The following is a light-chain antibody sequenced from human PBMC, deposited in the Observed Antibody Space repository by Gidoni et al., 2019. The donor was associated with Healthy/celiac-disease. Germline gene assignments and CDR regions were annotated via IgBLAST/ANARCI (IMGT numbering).Light chain of an antibody. V-gene: IGKV1-39*01. CDR3: QQSYSTLFT. CDR2: AAS. CDR1: QSISSY. J-gene: IGKJ3*01. Sequence: DIQMTQSPSSLSAPVGDRVTITCRASQSISSYLNWYQQKPGKAPKLLIYAASSLQSGVPSRFSGSGSGTDFTLTISSLQPEDFATYYCQQSYSTLFTFGPXTKVDIK.